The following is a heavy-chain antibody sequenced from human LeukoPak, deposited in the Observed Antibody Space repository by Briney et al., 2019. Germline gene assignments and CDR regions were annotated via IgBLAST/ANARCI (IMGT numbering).Heavy chain of an antibody. CDR2: IYWDDDK. D-gene: IGHD3-22*01. Sequence: ESGPTLVKPTQTLTLTCTFSGFSLSTSGVGVGWIRQPPGKALEWLALIYWDDDKRYSPSLKSRLTITKDTSKNQVVLTMTNMDPVDTATYYCAHMGYYDSSGYYYGYFQHWGQGTLVTVSS. J-gene: IGHJ1*01. V-gene: IGHV2-5*02. CDR3: AHMGYYDSSGYYYGYFQH. CDR1: GFSLSTSGVG.